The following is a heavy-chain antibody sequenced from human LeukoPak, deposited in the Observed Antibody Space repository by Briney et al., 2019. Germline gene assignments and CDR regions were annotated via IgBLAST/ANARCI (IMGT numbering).Heavy chain of an antibody. Sequence: PGGSLRLSCAASGFTFSSYTMHWIRQAPGKGLEWVSAISGSGGSTYYADSVKGRFTISRDNSKNTLYLQMNSLRAEDTAVYYCAKDISGIVVVVAATFDYWGQGTLVTVSS. CDR1: GFTFSSYT. D-gene: IGHD2-15*01. V-gene: IGHV3-23*01. CDR3: AKDISGIVVVVAATFDY. CDR2: ISGSGGST. J-gene: IGHJ4*02.